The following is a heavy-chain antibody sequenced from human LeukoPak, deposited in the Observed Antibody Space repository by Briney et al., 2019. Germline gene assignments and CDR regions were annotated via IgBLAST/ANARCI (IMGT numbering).Heavy chain of an antibody. CDR2: ISGRSSTI. J-gene: IGHJ4*02. V-gene: IGHV3-48*01. CDR1: AFTFSDYS. D-gene: IGHD2-2*01. Sequence: PGGSLRLSCAASAFTFSDYSMNWARQAPGKGLEWISYISGRSSTIYYADSVTGRFTISRDNAKNSMYLQMNSLRAEDTAVYYCASDRLTSETYFFDLWRQGTLVTVSS. CDR3: ASDRLTSETYFFDL.